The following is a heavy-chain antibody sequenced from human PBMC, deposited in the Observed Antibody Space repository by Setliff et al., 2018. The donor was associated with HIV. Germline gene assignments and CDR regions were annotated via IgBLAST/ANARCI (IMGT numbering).Heavy chain of an antibody. CDR3: ARAHFLVAMTRNWFDP. D-gene: IGHD5-12*01. Sequence: KVSCKASGYTFTDFYIHWVRQAPGQGLEWIGRINPKSGVADYLRKFQGRVTMTTDTSTNTAHMELIRPRFDDTAVYYCARAHFLVAMTRNWFDPWGQRTLVTVSS. CDR1: GYTFTDFY. V-gene: IGHV1-2*06. J-gene: IGHJ5*02. CDR2: INPKSGVA.